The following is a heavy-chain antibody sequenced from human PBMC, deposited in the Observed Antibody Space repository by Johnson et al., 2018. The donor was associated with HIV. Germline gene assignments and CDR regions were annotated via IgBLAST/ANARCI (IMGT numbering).Heavy chain of an antibody. Sequence: QVQLVESGGGLVKPGGSLRLSCAASGLIFSDYYMSWIRQAPGKGLEWVSSISGSSSAIYYADSVKGRFTISRDNARTSLYLQMNSLRAEDTALYYCARDPTIAWDLKGDACDIWGQGTMVTVSS. V-gene: IGHV3-11*01. J-gene: IGHJ3*02. CDR1: GLIFSDYY. D-gene: IGHD1-26*01. CDR3: ARDPTIAWDLKGDACDI. CDR2: ISGSSSAI.